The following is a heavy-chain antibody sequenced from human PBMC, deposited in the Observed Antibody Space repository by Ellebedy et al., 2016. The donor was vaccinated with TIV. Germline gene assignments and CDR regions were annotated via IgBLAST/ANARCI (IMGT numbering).Heavy chain of an antibody. CDR1: GGSFSGYY. CDR2: INHSGST. J-gene: IGHJ5*02. CDR3: ARSAYHWFDP. Sequence: MPSETLSLTCAVYGGSFSGYYWNWIRQPPGKGLEWIGEINHSGSTNYNPSLTSRVTISVDTSKNHFFLKLSSVTAADTAVYYCARSAYHWFDPWGQGTLVTVSS. V-gene: IGHV4-34*01.